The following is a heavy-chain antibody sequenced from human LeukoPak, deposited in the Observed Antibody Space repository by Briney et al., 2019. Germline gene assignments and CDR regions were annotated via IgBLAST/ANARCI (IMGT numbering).Heavy chain of an antibody. CDR1: GGSISSGSYY. V-gene: IGHV4-61*02. Sequence: SQTLSLTCTVSGGSISSGSYYWSWIRQPAGKGLEWIGRIYTSGSTNYNPSLKSRVTISVDTSKNQFSLKLSSVTAADTAVYYCARERDGYKPDAFDIWGQGTMVTVSS. CDR3: ARERDGYKPDAFDI. CDR2: IYTSGST. J-gene: IGHJ3*02. D-gene: IGHD5-24*01.